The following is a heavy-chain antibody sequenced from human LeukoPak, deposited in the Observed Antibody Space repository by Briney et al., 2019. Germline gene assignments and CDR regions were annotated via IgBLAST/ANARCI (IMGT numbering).Heavy chain of an antibody. Sequence: GGSLRLSCVASEFTFSSYGMHWVRQAPGKGLEWVAYIRYDGSDRYYADSVKGRFTISRDNSKNTLYLQMNSLRVGDTAVYYCTRMVWRSRPFDYWGQGTLVTVSS. D-gene: IGHD2-2*01. CDR3: TRMVWRSRPFDY. J-gene: IGHJ4*02. CDR1: EFTFSSYG. V-gene: IGHV3-30*02. CDR2: IRYDGSDR.